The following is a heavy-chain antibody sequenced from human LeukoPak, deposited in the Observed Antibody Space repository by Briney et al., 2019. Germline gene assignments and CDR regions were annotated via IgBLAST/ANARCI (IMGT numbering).Heavy chain of an antibody. CDR3: ARAQFTIFGVVTESDY. J-gene: IGHJ4*02. D-gene: IGHD3-3*01. Sequence: SETLSLTCTVSGGSISSYYWSWIRQPPGKGLEWIGYIYYSGSTNYNPSLKSRVTISVDTSKNQFSLKLSSVTAADTAVYYCARAQFTIFGVVTESDYWGQGTLVTVSS. V-gene: IGHV4-59*01. CDR2: IYYSGST. CDR1: GGSISSYY.